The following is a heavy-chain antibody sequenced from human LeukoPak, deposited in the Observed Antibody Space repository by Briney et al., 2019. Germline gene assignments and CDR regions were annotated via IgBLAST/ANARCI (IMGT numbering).Heavy chain of an antibody. CDR2: INPNSGGT. V-gene: IGHV1-2*02. CDR1: GYTFTGYY. CDR3: ARDSTVTTLPFDP. Sequence: GASVKVSCKASGYTFTGYYMHWVRQAPGQGLEWMGWINPNSGGTNYAQKFQGRVTMTRDTSISTAYMELSRLRSDDTAVYYCARDSTVTTLPFDPWGQGTLVTVSS. J-gene: IGHJ5*02. D-gene: IGHD4-17*01.